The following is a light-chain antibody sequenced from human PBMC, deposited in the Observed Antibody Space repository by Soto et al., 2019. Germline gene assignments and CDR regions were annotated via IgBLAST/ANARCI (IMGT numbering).Light chain of an antibody. CDR2: DVS. J-gene: IGLJ1*01. CDR1: SSDVGGYNY. CDR3: SSYTSSSTPYV. V-gene: IGLV2-14*01. Sequence: QSVLTQPASVSGSPGQSITISCTGTSSDVGGYNYVSWYQQHPGKATKLMIYDVSNRPSGVSNRYSGSKSGNTASLTIFGFQVEDEADYYCSSYTSSSTPYVLGTGTKVTVL.